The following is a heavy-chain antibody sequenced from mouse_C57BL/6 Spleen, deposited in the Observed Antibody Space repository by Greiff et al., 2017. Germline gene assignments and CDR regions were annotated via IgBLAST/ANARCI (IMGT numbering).Heavy chain of an antibody. CDR3: ARSYYDYDWYFDV. V-gene: IGHV1-18*01. CDR2: INPNNGGT. Sequence: DVQLQESGPELVKPGASVKIPCKASGYTFTDYNMDWVKQSHGKSLEWIGDINPNNGGTIYNQKFKGKATLTVDKSSSTAYMELRSLTSEDTAVYYCARSYYDYDWYFDVWGTGTTVTVSS. J-gene: IGHJ1*03. D-gene: IGHD2-4*01. CDR1: GYTFTDYN.